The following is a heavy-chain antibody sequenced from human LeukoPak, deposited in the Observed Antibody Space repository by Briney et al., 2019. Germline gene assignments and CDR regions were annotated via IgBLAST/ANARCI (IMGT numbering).Heavy chain of an antibody. CDR2: IIPIFGTA. CDR1: GGTFSSYA. V-gene: IGHV1-69*05. Sequence: SVKVSCKASGGTFSSYAISWVRQAPGQGLEWMGGIIPIFGTANYAQKFQGRVTITTDESTSTAYMELSSLRSEDTAVYYCARDGWNPFTVSTGYFDYWGQGTLVTVSS. J-gene: IGHJ4*02. D-gene: IGHD4-17*01. CDR3: ARDGWNPFTVSTGYFDY.